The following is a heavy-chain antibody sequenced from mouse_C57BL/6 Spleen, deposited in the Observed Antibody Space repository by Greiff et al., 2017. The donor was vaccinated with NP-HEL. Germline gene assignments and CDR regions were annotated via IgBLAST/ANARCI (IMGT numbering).Heavy chain of an antibody. CDR3: ARNYYGSSYPFAY. CDR1: GFTFSDYG. D-gene: IGHD1-1*01. Sequence: EVKLMESGGGLVKPGGSLKLSCAASGFTFSDYGMHWVRQAPEKGLEWVAYISSGSSTIYYADTVKGQFTISRDNAKNTLFLQMTSLRSEDTAMYYCARNYYGSSYPFAYWGQGTLVTVSA. CDR2: ISSGSSTI. V-gene: IGHV5-17*01. J-gene: IGHJ3*01.